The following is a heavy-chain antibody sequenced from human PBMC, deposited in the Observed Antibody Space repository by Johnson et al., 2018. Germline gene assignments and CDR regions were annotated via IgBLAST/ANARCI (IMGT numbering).Heavy chain of an antibody. Sequence: VQLLESGGGVVQPGRSLRLSCAASGFTFSSYGMHWVRQAPGKGLEWVAVISYDGSNKYYADSVKGRFTISRDNSKNTLYLQMNSLRAEDTAVYYCASGGRWIRDTFDIRGQGTMVTVSS. CDR1: GFTFSSYG. CDR3: ASGGRWIRDTFDI. V-gene: IGHV3-30*03. CDR2: ISYDGSNK. D-gene: IGHD5-18*01. J-gene: IGHJ3*02.